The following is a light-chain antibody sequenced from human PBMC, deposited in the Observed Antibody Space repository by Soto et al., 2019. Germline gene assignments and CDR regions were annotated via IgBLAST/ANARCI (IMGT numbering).Light chain of an antibody. Sequence: QSALTQPPSASGSPGQSVTISCTGTSSDVGGYNYVSWYQQHPGKAPKLMIYDVSKRPSGVPDRFSGSKSGNTASLTVSGLQAEEEADYYCSSYAGSNRVVFGGGTKLTVL. CDR3: SSYAGSNRVV. CDR2: DVS. CDR1: SSDVGGYNY. V-gene: IGLV2-8*01. J-gene: IGLJ2*01.